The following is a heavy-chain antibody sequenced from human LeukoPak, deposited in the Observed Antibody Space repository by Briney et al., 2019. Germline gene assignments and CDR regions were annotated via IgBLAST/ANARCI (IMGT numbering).Heavy chain of an antibody. CDR2: ISGSGGST. Sequence: GGSLRLSCAASGFTFSSYAMSWVRQAPGKGLEWVSAISGSGGSTYYADSVKGRFTISRDNSENTLYLQMNSLTVEDTATYYCAKGSISGVVLVPATCAPNDYWGQGTLVTVSS. D-gene: IGHD2-15*01. J-gene: IGHJ4*02. V-gene: IGHV3-23*01. CDR1: GFTFSSYA. CDR3: AKGSISGVVLVPATCAPNDY.